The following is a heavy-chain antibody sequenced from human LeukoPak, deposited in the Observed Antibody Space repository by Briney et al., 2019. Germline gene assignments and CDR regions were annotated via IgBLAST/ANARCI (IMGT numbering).Heavy chain of an antibody. CDR2: IIPIFGTA. CDR3: ARAPLTPRTYYYDSSGYMGTYYFDY. D-gene: IGHD3-22*01. Sequence: SVKVSCKASGGTFSSYAISWVRQAPGQGLEWMGGIIPIFGTANYAQKFQGRVTITADKSTSTAYMELSSLRSEDTAVYYCARAPLTPRTYYYDSSGYMGTYYFDYWGQGTLVTVSS. V-gene: IGHV1-69*06. CDR1: GGTFSSYA. J-gene: IGHJ4*02.